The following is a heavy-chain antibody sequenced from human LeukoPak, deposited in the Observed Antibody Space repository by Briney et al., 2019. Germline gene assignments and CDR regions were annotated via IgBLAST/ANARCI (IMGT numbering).Heavy chain of an antibody. Sequence: HPGGSLRLSCAASGFTFSSYSMNWVRQAPGKGLEWVSYISSSSSTIYYADSVKGRFTISRDNAKNSLYLQMNSLRAEDTALYYCAKDIEPRYYDSKGMDVWGQGTTVTVSS. D-gene: IGHD3-22*01. V-gene: IGHV3-48*04. CDR2: ISSSSSTI. J-gene: IGHJ6*02. CDR3: AKDIEPRYYDSKGMDV. CDR1: GFTFSSYS.